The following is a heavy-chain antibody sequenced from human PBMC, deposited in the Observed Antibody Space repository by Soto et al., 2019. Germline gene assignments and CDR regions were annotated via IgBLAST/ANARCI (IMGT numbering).Heavy chain of an antibody. CDR2: IYYSGST. CDR3: ATNGWRDLVTPGPARDY. J-gene: IGHJ4*02. Sequence: QLQLQESGPGLVKPSETLSLTCTVSGGSITSNNYYWGWIRQPPGKGLEWIGNIYYSGSTYYNPSLTSRVTISVDTSKNQFSLKLSSVTAADTAVYYCATNGWRDLVTPGPARDYWGQGTLVTVSS. CDR1: GGSITSNNYY. D-gene: IGHD2-8*01. V-gene: IGHV4-39*01.